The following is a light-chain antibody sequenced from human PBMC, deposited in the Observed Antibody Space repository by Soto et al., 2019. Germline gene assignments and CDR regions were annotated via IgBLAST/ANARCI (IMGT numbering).Light chain of an antibody. CDR1: QSVSRDY. CDR2: GAS. V-gene: IGKV3-20*01. J-gene: IGKJ2*01. Sequence: EIVLTQSPGTLSLSPGERATLSCRASQSVSRDYLAWYHQKPGQAPRLLIYGASSRATGIPDRFSGSGSGTGFTLTISRLEPEDFAVYYCQQYGGVPYTFGQGTKLEI. CDR3: QQYGGVPYT.